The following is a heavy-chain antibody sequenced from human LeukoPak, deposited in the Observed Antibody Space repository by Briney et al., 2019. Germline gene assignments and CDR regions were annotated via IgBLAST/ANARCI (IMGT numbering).Heavy chain of an antibody. CDR3: AKATGYLL. CDR1: GFTFSSYA. J-gene: IGHJ4*02. CDR2: ISYDGSNK. V-gene: IGHV3-30*04. D-gene: IGHD1-14*01. Sequence: PGGSLRLSCAASGFTFSSYAIHWVRQAPGKGLEWVALISYDGSNKYYADSVKGRFTISRDNSENTLFLRMNSLRAEDTAVYYCAKATGYLLWGQGTLVIVSS.